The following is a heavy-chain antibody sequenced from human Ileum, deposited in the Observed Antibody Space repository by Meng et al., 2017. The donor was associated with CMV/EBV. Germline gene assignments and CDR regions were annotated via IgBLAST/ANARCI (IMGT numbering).Heavy chain of an antibody. V-gene: IGHV1-69*10. Sequence: VKVSCKASGGTFSSYAISWVRQAPGQGLEWMGGIIPILGIANYAQKFQGRVTITADKSTSTAYMELSSLRSEDTAVYYCARGYEDYYYYGMDVWGQGTTVTVSS. CDR1: GGTFSSYA. J-gene: IGHJ6*02. D-gene: IGHD2-2*01. CDR3: ARGYEDYYYYGMDV. CDR2: IIPILGIA.